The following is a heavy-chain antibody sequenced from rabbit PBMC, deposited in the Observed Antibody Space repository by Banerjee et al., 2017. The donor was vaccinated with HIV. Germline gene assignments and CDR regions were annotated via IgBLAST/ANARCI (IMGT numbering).Heavy chain of an antibody. CDR2: INTGKGSI. CDR3: ARDSSSGAWIDRLDL. V-gene: IGHV1S40*01. Sequence: QSLEESGGDLVKPGASLTLTCTASGFSFSSYWMSWVRQAPGKGLEWIGYINTGKGSIDYASWVNGRFTISKTSSTTVTLQMTSLTAADTATYFCARDSSSGAWIDRLDLWGPGTLVTVS. J-gene: IGHJ3*01. D-gene: IGHD1-1*01. CDR1: GFSFSSYW.